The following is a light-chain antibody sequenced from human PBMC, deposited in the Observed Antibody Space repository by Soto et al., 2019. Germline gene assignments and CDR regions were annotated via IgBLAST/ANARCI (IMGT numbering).Light chain of an antibody. J-gene: IGKJ1*01. V-gene: IGKV2D-29*01. Sequence: EIVMSKTPLWLSVTPGQPASISFKSSQSLLHRDGTTYLYWYLPKPGQPPQLLIYEVSKRFSGGPDRVSGSGAGTDFTLKISRVEAEDVWVYYCMQRIHLRTFGQGTKVEF. CDR1: QSLLHRDGTTY. CDR2: EVS. CDR3: MQRIHLRT.